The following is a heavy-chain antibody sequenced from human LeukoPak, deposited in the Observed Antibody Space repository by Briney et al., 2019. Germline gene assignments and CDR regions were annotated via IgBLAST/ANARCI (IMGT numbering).Heavy chain of an antibody. J-gene: IGHJ3*02. CDR2: ISSSSSYI. CDR3: AKDRSVVVYDAFDI. Sequence: GGSLRLSCAASGFTFSSYSMNWVRQAPGKGLEWVSSISSSSSYIYYADSVKGRFTISRDNAKNSLYLQMNSLRAGDTAVYFCAKDRSVVVYDAFDIWGQGTMVTVSS. V-gene: IGHV3-21*04. CDR1: GFTFSSYS. D-gene: IGHD3-22*01.